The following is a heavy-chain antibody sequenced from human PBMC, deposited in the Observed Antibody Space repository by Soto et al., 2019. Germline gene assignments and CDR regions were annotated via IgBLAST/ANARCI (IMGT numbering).Heavy chain of an antibody. V-gene: IGHV1-8*01. D-gene: IGHD6-13*01. J-gene: IGHJ5*02. CDR1: GYTFTSYD. CDR2: MNPNSGNT. Sequence: ASVKVSCKASGYTFTSYDINWVRQATGQGLEWMGLMNPNSGNTVYAQKFQGRVTMTRNTSISTAYMELSSLRSEDTAVYYCARTYSSKGDWFDPGGQGTLVTVSS. CDR3: ARTYSSKGDWFDP.